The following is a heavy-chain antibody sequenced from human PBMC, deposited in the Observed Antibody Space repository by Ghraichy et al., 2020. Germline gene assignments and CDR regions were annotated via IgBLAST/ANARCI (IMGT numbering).Heavy chain of an antibody. J-gene: IGHJ2*01. V-gene: IGHV3-23*01. CDR1: GFTFSSYA. D-gene: IGHD4-17*01. CDR2: ISGSGGSS. Sequence: GESLRLSCAASGFTFSSYAMSWVRQAPGKGLEWVSAISGSGGSSYYADSVKGRFTISRDNSKNTLYLQMNSLRAEDTAVYYCAKGGYGDYVGWYFNLWGRGTLVTVSS. CDR3: AKGGYGDYVGWYFNL.